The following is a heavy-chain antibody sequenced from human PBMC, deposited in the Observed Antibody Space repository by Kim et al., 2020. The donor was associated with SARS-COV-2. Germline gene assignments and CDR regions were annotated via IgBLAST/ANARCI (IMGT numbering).Heavy chain of an antibody. J-gene: IGHJ3*02. CDR2: ISYDGSNK. V-gene: IGHV3-30-3*01. D-gene: IGHD4-17*01. CDR1: GFTFSSYA. CDR3: TMTTVTPVAFDI. Sequence: VGSLRLSCAASGFTFSSYAMHWVRQAPGKGLEWVAVISYDGSNKYYADSVKGRFTISRDNSKNTLYLQMNSLRAEDTAVYYCTMTTVTPVAFDIWGQGTMVTVSS.